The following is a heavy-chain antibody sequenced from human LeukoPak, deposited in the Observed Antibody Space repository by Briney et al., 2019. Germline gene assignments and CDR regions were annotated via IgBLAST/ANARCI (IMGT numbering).Heavy chain of an antibody. D-gene: IGHD6-13*01. CDR3: AKVIIAAAPGGAFDI. CDR1: GFTFDDYA. Sequence: GGSLRLSCAASGFTFDDYAMHWVRHAPGKGLEWVSLISWDGGSTYYADSVKGRFTISRDNSKNSLYLQMNSLRAEDTALYYCAKVIIAAAPGGAFDIWGQGTMVTVSS. J-gene: IGHJ3*02. CDR2: ISWDGGST. V-gene: IGHV3-43D*03.